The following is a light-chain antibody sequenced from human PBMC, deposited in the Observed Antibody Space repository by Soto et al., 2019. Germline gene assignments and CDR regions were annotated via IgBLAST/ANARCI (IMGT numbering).Light chain of an antibody. J-gene: IGKJ1*01. CDR2: DAS. CDR3: HQYNNWPRT. V-gene: IGKV3-15*01. CDR1: QSVSSY. Sequence: EFVLTQSPATLSLSPGDRATLSCRASQSVSSYLAWYQQKPGQAPRLLIYDASSRATGIPARFTGSGSGTEFSLAISSLQSEDIALYYCHQYNNWPRTFGQGTKVDI.